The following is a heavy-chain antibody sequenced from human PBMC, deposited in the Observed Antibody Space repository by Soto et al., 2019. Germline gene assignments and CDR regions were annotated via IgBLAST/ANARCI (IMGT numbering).Heavy chain of an antibody. D-gene: IGHD3-10*01. V-gene: IGHV3-11*06. CDR1: GFTFSDYY. Sequence: GSLRLSCAASGFTFSDYYMSGIRQAPGKGLEWVSYISSSSSYTNYADSVKGRFTISRDNAKNSLYLQMNSLRAEDTAVYYCARDQGSGSYYNDYWGQGTLVTVSS. CDR2: ISSSSSYT. J-gene: IGHJ4*02. CDR3: ARDQGSGSYYNDY.